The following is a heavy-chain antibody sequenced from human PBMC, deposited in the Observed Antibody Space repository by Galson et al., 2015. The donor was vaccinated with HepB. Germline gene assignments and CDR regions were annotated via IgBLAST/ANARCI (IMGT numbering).Heavy chain of an antibody. J-gene: IGHJ4*02. D-gene: IGHD5-12*01. CDR3: AREISGYEHYFDY. CDR1: GFTFSSYS. CDR2: ISSSSSTI. V-gene: IGHV3-48*01. Sequence: SLRLSCAASGFTFSSYSMNWVRQAPGKGLEWVSYISSSSSTIYYADSVKGRFTISRDNAKNSLYLQMNSLRAEDTAVYYCAREISGYEHYFDYWGQGTLVTASS.